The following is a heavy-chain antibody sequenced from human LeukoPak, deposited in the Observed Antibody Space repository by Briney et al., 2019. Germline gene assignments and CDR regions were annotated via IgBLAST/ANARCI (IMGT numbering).Heavy chain of an antibody. V-gene: IGHV3-64D*06. CDR2: IGSNGGST. J-gene: IGHJ4*02. Sequence: GGSLRLSCAASGFTFSDYAMHWVRQAPGKGLEYVSAIGSNGGSTYYADSVKGRFTISRDNSKNTLYLQMSSLRAEDTAVYYCVKGSPSRYLDYWGQGTLVTVSS. CDR3: VKGSPSRYLDY. CDR1: GFTFSDYA.